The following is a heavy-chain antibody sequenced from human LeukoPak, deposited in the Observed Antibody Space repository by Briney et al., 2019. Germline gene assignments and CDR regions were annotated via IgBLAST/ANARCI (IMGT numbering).Heavy chain of an antibody. CDR3: ARNPLDNSNWFYFDY. CDR1: GGSISSGRYY. D-gene: IGHD6-13*01. J-gene: IGHJ4*02. Sequence: PSETLSLTCTVSGGSISSGRYYWGWIRQPPGKGLEWIGSVHNTGSPYYSSSLKSRVSMSVDTSNNHLSLRLSSVTAADTAVYYCARNPLDNSNWFYFDYWGQGILVTVSS. V-gene: IGHV4-39*01. CDR2: VHNTGSP.